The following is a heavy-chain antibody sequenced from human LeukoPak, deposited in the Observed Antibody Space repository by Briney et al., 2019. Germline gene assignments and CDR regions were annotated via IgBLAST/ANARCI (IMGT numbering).Heavy chain of an antibody. CDR3: ARVRAGYCTSTSCYTGMDV. Sequence: PGGSLRLSCAASGFTFSSYGVHWVRQAPGKGLEWVALISYDGSNEYYADSVRGRFTISRDNSKFTLYMQMNSLRAEDTAVYYCARVRAGYCTSTSCYTGMDVWGQGTTVTVSS. CDR2: ISYDGSNE. V-gene: IGHV3-30*03. CDR1: GFTFSSYG. J-gene: IGHJ6*02. D-gene: IGHD2-2*01.